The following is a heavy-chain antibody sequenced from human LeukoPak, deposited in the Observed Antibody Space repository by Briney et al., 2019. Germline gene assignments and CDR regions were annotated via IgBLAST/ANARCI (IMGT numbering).Heavy chain of an antibody. CDR2: IYNSGST. V-gene: IGHV4-39*01. CDR1: GGSISSSTYY. Sequence: PSETLSLTCSVSGGSISSSTYYWGGIRQPPGKGLEWIGNIYNSGSTYYNPSLKSRVTISVDTSKNQFSLKLSSVTAADTAVYCSNLGWFDPWGQGTLVTVSS. CDR3: NLGWFDP. D-gene: IGHD6-13*01. J-gene: IGHJ5*02.